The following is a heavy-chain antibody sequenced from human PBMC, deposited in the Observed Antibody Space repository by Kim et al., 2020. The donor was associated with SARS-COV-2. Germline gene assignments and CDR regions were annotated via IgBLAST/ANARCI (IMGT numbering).Heavy chain of an antibody. CDR2: IYYSGST. V-gene: IGHV4-59*01. Sequence: SETLSLTCTVSGGSISSYYWSWIRQPPGKGLEWIGYIYYSGSTNYNPSLKSRVTISVDTSKNQFSLKLSSVTAADTAVYYCARVLAYGSYPDYWGQGTLVTVSS. D-gene: IGHD1-26*01. CDR1: GGSISSYY. CDR3: ARVLAYGSYPDY. J-gene: IGHJ4*02.